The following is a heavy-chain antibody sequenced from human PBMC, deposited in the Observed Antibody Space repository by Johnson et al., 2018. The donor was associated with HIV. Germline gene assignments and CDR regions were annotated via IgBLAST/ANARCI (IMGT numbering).Heavy chain of an antibody. CDR1: GFSINDSA. Sequence: MPLVESGGGVVQPGGSLRLSCLASGFSINDSATHWVPQAPGKGLESVAVISKDGDTEYYADPVKGPFHISRANAKNSLYLQMNSLRAEDTAVDYCARAAYSGSHHDAFDIWGQGTMVTVSS. CDR2: ISKDGDTE. V-gene: IGHV3-30-3*01. CDR3: ARAAYSGSHHDAFDI. D-gene: IGHD1-26*01. J-gene: IGHJ3*02.